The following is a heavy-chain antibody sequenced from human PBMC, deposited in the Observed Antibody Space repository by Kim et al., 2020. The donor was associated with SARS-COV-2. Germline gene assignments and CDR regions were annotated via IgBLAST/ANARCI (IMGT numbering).Heavy chain of an antibody. J-gene: IGHJ4*02. CDR1: GGSINDDNNY. Sequence: SETLSLTCTVSGGSINDDNNYWGWIRQPPGKGLEWIGSISYTGNTYYNPSLHSRVTISVATSKTQFSLRLSSVTAADTGVYYCARRLTMIQSYYFDSWGQGTQATVSS. CDR3: ARRLTMIQSYYFDS. CDR2: ISYTGNT. V-gene: IGHV4-39*01. D-gene: IGHD3-16*01.